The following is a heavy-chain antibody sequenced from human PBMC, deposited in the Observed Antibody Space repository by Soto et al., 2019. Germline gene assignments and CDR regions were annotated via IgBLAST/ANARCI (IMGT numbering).Heavy chain of an antibody. D-gene: IGHD3-9*01. J-gene: IGHJ4*02. CDR1: GYTFTSYA. CDR3: ARNLMDYDILTGYNMAYYFDY. CDR2: INAGNGNT. Sequence: QVQLVQSGAEVKKPGASVKVSCKASGYTFTSYAMHWVRQAPGQRLEWMGWINAGNGNTKYSQKFQGRVTITRDTSASTAYMELSSLRSEDTAVYYCARNLMDYDILTGYNMAYYFDYWGQGTPVTVSS. V-gene: IGHV1-3*01.